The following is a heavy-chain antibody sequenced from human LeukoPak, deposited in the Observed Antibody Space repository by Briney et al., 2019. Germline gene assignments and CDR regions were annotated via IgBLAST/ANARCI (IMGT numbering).Heavy chain of an antibody. CDR1: GFSFSNSW. J-gene: IGHJ3*02. CDR3: ARDPHFGALGI. CDR2: INQDGSHK. V-gene: IGHV3-7*01. Sequence: GGSLRLSCEASGFSFSNSWMAWVRQVPGSGLEWVADINQDGSHKYYVDSLRGRFTISRDNAKNSLHLQMNSLRAEDAAMYYCARDPHFGALGIWGQGTVVTVSS. D-gene: IGHD3-10*01.